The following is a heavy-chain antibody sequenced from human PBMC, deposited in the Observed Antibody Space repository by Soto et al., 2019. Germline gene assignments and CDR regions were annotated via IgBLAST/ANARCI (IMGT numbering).Heavy chain of an antibody. D-gene: IGHD6-13*01. V-gene: IGHV3-7*01. CDR1: GFTFSSYW. CDR3: ARAGYSSSWYPNYYYYMDV. CDR2: IKQDGSGK. Sequence: GGSLRLSCAASGFTFSSYWMSWVRQAPGKGLEWVANIKQDGSGKYYVDSVKGRFTISRDNAKNSLYLQMNSLRAEDTAVYYCARAGYSSSWYPNYYYYMDVWGKGTTVTVSS. J-gene: IGHJ6*03.